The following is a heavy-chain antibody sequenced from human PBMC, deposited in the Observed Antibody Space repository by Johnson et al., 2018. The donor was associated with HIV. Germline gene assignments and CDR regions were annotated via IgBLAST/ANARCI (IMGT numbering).Heavy chain of an antibody. CDR3: ARGMYYNFWSGYGIRWDAFDI. J-gene: IGHJ3*02. D-gene: IGHD3-3*01. Sequence: VQLVESGGGLVQSGGSLRLSCAASGFTFSNHWMHWVRQATGKGLEWVSAIGTAGDTYYPGSVKGRFTISREDAKSSLYLQMNSLRAGDTAVYYCARGMYYNFWSGYGIRWDAFDIWGQGTMVTVSS. CDR2: IGTAGDT. V-gene: IGHV3-13*01. CDR1: GFTFSNHW.